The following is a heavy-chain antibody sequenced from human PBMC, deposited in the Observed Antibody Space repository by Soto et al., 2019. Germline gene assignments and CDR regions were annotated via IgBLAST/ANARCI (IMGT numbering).Heavy chain of an antibody. CDR2: IYYSGST. CDR3: ARGSSGWYGD. J-gene: IGHJ4*02. CDR1: GGSISSGGYY. D-gene: IGHD6-19*01. V-gene: IGHV4-31*03. Sequence: QVQLQESGPGLVKPSQTLSLTCTVSGGSISSGGYYWSWIRQHPGKGLEWIGYIYYSGSTYYNPSLKSRVTISIDMYKSQFSLKVSAVTAADTAVYYCARGSSGWYGDWGQGTLVTVSS.